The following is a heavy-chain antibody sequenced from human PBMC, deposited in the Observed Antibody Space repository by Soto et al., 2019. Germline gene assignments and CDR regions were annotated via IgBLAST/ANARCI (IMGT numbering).Heavy chain of an antibody. J-gene: IGHJ4*02. CDR1: GYTFTSYG. CDR2: ISAHNGNT. D-gene: IGHD6-19*01. V-gene: IGHV1-18*01. CDR3: ASSREGGSGGYFDS. Sequence: QVQLVQSGAEVRKPGASVKVSCKASGYTFTSYGLTWVRQAPGQGLEWMGWISAHNGNTNYAQKLQGRVTMTTDTSTSTAYMELRGLRSDDTAVYYCASSREGGSGGYFDSWGQGTLVTVSS.